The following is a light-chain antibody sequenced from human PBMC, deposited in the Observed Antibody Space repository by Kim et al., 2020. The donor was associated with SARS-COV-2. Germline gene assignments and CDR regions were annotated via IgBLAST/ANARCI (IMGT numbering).Light chain of an antibody. Sequence: EIVMTQSPGTLSVSPGERVTLSCRASQSVSSNLAWYQQKPGQAPRLLIYNTVTRATGIPARFSGSGSGTEFTLTISSLQSEDFAVYYCQHYYGWPLTFGGGTKVDIK. CDR2: NTV. CDR3: QHYYGWPLT. J-gene: IGKJ4*01. V-gene: IGKV3-15*01. CDR1: QSVSSN.